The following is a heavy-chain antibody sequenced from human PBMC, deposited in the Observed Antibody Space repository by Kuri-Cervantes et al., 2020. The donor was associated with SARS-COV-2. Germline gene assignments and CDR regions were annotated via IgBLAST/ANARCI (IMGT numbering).Heavy chain of an antibody. CDR3: ARFGSSPEGNWFDP. CDR1: GGSISSGSYY. J-gene: IGHJ5*02. D-gene: IGHD6-13*01. CDR2: IYICGST. V-gene: IGHV4-61*02. Sequence: SETLSLTCTVSGGSISSGSYYWNWIRHPAGKGLEWIGRIYICGSTNYNPSLKSRVTMLVDTSKNQFSLKLSSVTAADPAVYYCARFGSSPEGNWFDPWGQGTLVTVSS.